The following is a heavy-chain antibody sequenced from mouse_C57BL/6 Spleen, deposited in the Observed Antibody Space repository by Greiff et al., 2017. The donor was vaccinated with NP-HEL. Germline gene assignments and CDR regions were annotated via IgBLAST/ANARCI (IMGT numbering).Heavy chain of an antibody. CDR3: ARGGIYGYDPWFAY. Sequence: EVQLQQSGPELVKPGASVKMSCKASGYTFTDYNMHWVKQSHGKSLEWIGYINPNNGGTSYNQKFKGKATLTVNKSSSTAYMELRSLTSEDSAVYYCARGGIYGYDPWFAYWGKGTLVTVSA. V-gene: IGHV1-22*01. J-gene: IGHJ3*01. CDR1: GYTFTDYN. D-gene: IGHD2-2*01. CDR2: INPNNGGT.